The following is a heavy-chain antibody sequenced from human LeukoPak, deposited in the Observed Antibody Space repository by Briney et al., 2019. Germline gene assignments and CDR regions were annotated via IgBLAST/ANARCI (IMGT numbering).Heavy chain of an antibody. CDR1: GFTFSSSS. D-gene: IGHD3-16*01. CDR2: ISSSSSTI. J-gene: IGHJ6*03. CDR3: ARDRGGRADYYYYYYMDV. V-gene: IGHV3-48*01. Sequence: GGSLRLSCAASGFTFSSSSMNWVRPAPGRGLEWVSYISSSSSTIYYADSVKGRFTISRDNAKNSLYLQMNSLRAEDTAVYYCARDRGGRADYYYYYYMDVWGKGTAVTVSS.